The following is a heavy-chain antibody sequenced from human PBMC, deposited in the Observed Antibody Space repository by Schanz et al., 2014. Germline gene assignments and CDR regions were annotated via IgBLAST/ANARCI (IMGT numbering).Heavy chain of an antibody. CDR3: ARGTDWNLHY. D-gene: IGHD1-1*01. V-gene: IGHV3-48*01. Sequence: EVHLVESGGGLVKRGGSLRLSCAASGFSFSSYSMNWVRQAPGKGLEWLSYIATSSSTRHYADSVKGRFTISRDNSENTLYLQMNSLRAGDTAVYYCARGTDWNLHYWGQGALVTVSS. CDR1: GFSFSSYS. CDR2: IATSSSTR. J-gene: IGHJ4*02.